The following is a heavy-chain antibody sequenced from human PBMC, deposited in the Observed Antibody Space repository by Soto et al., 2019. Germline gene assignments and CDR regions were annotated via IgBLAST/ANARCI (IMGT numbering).Heavy chain of an antibody. V-gene: IGHV3-30-3*01. CDR1: GFTFNTFA. CDR3: ARALDF. CDR2: ISYDGTYK. J-gene: IGHJ4*02. Sequence: QVRLGESGGGVVQPGRSLRLSCAASGFTFNTFAMHWVRQSPGKGLEWVAAISYDGTYKYYADSVKGRFTISRDNAKNMLFLQMGSLTTADTALYYCARALDFWGQGTQVTVSS.